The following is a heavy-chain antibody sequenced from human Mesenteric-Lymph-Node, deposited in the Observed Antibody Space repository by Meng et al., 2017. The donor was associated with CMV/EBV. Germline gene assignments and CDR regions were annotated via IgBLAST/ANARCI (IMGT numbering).Heavy chain of an antibody. Sequence: GGSLRLSCAVSGFTAGKYWLSWVRQTPGKGLEWVANIIQDGSEKHYLGSVRGRFTISRDNAKDSLYLQMNSLRVEDTAVYYCARDGRHSSSFYYWFDPWGQGTLVTVSS. CDR3: ARDGRHSSSFYYWFDP. D-gene: IGHD6-13*01. V-gene: IGHV3-7*01. CDR2: IIQDGSEK. CDR1: GFTAGKYW. J-gene: IGHJ5*02.